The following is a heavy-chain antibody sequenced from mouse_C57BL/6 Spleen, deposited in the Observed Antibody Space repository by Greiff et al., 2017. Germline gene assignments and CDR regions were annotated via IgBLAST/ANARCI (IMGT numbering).Heavy chain of an antibody. V-gene: IGHV5-4*01. CDR3: ARDQGYGSSSYYAMDY. D-gene: IGHD1-1*01. CDR1: GFTFSSYA. J-gene: IGHJ4*01. CDR2: ISDGGSYT. Sequence: EVQRVESGGGLVKPGGSLKLSCAASGFTFSSYAMPWVRQTPEKRLEWVATISDGGSYTYYPDNVKGRFTISRDNVKNNLYLDMSHLKSEDTAMYYCARDQGYGSSSYYAMDYWGQGTSVTVSS.